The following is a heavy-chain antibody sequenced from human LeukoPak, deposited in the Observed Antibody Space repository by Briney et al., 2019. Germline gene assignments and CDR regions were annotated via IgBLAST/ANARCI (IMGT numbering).Heavy chain of an antibody. D-gene: IGHD3-10*01. CDR2: IYQSGNT. CDR1: ADSTRNFY. CDR3: ARATYGSGSYYVVNFDY. V-gene: IGHV4-59*01. J-gene: IGHJ4*02. Sequence: SQTLSLTCTVSADSTRNFYWNWVRQSPGKGLEWIGYIYQSGNTNYNPSLKSRLTMSIDTSKNQFSLNLSSVTAADTAVYYCARATYGSGSYYVVNFDYWGQGALVTVSS.